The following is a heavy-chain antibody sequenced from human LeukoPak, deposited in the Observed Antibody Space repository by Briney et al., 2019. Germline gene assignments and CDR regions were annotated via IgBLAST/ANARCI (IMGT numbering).Heavy chain of an antibody. J-gene: IGHJ4*02. Sequence: PGGSLRLSCAASGFPFSDFYMSWIRQAPGKGLEWVSYISSSGTTIYYADSVKGRFTISRDSAKNSLYLQMNNLRAEDTAVYYCTRDRWGKYYFDYWGQGTLVTVSS. CDR2: ISSSGTTI. D-gene: IGHD7-27*01. CDR1: GFPFSDFY. CDR3: TRDRWGKYYFDY. V-gene: IGHV3-11*01.